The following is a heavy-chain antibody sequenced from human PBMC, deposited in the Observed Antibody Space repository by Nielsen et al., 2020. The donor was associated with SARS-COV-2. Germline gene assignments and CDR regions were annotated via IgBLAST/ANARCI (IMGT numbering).Heavy chain of an antibody. J-gene: IGHJ3*02. V-gene: IGHV5-10-1*01. Sequence: GESLKISCKGSGYSFTSYWISWVRQMPGKGLEWMGKIDPSDSYTNYSPSFQGHVTISADKSISTAYLQWSSLKASDTAMYYCASIAVAGIYDAFDIWGQGTMVTVSS. D-gene: IGHD6-19*01. CDR2: IDPSDSYT. CDR1: GYSFTSYW. CDR3: ASIAVAGIYDAFDI.